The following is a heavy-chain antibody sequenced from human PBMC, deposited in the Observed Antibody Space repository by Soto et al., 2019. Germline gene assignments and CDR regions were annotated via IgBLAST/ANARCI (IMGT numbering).Heavy chain of an antibody. CDR2: ITYTGGTT. V-gene: IGHV3-23*01. J-gene: IGHJ4*02. CDR3: AKNPGYYYDSTGYHFDY. D-gene: IGHD3-22*01. Sequence: PGGSLRLSCAASEFSFDDYAMSWVRQAPGKGLEWVSSITYTGGTTYYADSVKGRFTISGDNSKNTLYLQMNSLRAEDTAVYYCAKNPGYYYDSTGYHFDYWGQGTLVTVSS. CDR1: EFSFDDYA.